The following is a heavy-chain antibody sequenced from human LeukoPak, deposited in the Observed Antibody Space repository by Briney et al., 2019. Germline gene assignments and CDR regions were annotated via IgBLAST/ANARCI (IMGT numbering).Heavy chain of an antibody. CDR1: GYTFTGYY. CDR2: INTNTGSP. J-gene: IGHJ4*02. D-gene: IGHD6-19*01. CDR3: ARDWRIAVAVYYFDY. V-gene: IGHV7-4-1*02. Sequence: ASVKVSCKASGYTFTGYYLHWVRQAPGQGLEWMGWINTNTGSPTYAQGFTGRFVFSLDTSVSTAYLQISSLKAEDTAVYYCARDWRIAVAVYYFDYWGQGTLVTVSS.